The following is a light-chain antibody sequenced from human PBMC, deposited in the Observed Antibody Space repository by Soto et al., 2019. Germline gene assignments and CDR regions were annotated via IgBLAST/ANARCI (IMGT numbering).Light chain of an antibody. J-gene: IGKJ4*01. Sequence: DIQMTQSPSSLSASVGDRVTITCQASQDISKYLNWYQQKPGKAPNLLIHDASNLEPGVPSRFSGSGSGTDFSLTISSPQSEDIATYYCQQYDKLPLTLGGGTKVDIK. V-gene: IGKV1-33*01. CDR3: QQYDKLPLT. CDR2: DAS. CDR1: QDISKY.